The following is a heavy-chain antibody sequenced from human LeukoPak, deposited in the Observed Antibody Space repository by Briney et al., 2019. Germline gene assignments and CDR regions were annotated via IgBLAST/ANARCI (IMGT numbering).Heavy chain of an antibody. J-gene: IGHJ6*03. CDR2: IYTSGST. D-gene: IGHD3-16*01. Sequence: PSETLSLTCTVSGGSISSYYWSWIRQPAGKGLEWIGRIYTSGSTNYNPSLKSRVTMSVDTSKNQFSLKLSSVTAADTAVYYCAREGGGREGYYYYMDVWGKGTTVTVSS. CDR3: AREGGGREGYYYYMDV. CDR1: GGSISSYY. V-gene: IGHV4-4*07.